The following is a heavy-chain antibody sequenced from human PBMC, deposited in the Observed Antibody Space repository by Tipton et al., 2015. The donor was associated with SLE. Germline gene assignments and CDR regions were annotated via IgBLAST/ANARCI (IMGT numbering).Heavy chain of an antibody. CDR3: ARLPDYFDH. Sequence: TLSLTCTVSGGSISSGSYYWGWIRQPPGKGLEWIGSMYYSGSTYYNAPLKSRVTISVDTSKNQFSLKLSSVTAADTAVYYCARLPDYFDHWGQGALVTVSS. J-gene: IGHJ4*02. V-gene: IGHV4-39*07. CDR2: MYYSGST. CDR1: GGSISSGSYY.